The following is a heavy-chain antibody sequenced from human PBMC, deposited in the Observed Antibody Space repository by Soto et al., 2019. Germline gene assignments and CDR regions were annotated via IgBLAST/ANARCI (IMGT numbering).Heavy chain of an antibody. CDR1: GLIFSKYW. CDR3: ARVVSSSWYHWFDP. Sequence: EVQLVESGGDLVQPGGSLRLSCAASGLIFSKYWMNWVRQAPGRGLEWVASINQDGSEKYYEDSVKGRFTSSRDNGKSSLNLQMNSLRVEDTGGYYCARVVSSSWYHWFDPWGQGTLVTVSS. V-gene: IGHV3-7*03. CDR2: INQDGSEK. D-gene: IGHD6-13*01. J-gene: IGHJ5*02.